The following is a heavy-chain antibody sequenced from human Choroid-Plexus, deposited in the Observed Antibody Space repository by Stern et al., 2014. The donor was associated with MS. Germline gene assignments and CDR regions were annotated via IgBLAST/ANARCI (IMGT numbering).Heavy chain of an antibody. Sequence: EVQLVESGAEVKKPGESLKISCKGSGYNFGDYWIGWVRQKPGKGLEWMGTIFPAASDSTYRPSFEGQAPISADESISTAFLQSSSLKASDTGIYYCARHQPAATFAMDVWGQGTTVIVSS. J-gene: IGHJ6*02. V-gene: IGHV5-51*01. D-gene: IGHD2-2*01. CDR1: GYNFGDYW. CDR2: IFPAASDS. CDR3: ARHQPAATFAMDV.